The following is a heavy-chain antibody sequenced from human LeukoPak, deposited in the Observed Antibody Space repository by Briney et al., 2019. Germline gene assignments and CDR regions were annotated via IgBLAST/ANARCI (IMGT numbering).Heavy chain of an antibody. V-gene: IGHV3-74*01. CDR3: TRGGFDHNMDV. CDR1: GFSLSRYW. J-gene: IGHJ6*03. CDR2: IDNDGTDT. Sequence: GGSLRLSCAASGFSLSRYWMHWVRQAPGTGLVWVSYIDNDGTDTNYADSVRGRFTVSRDNAKNTLYLQMNGLRAEDTAVYYCTRGGFDHNMDVWGKGTTVT. D-gene: IGHD3-9*01.